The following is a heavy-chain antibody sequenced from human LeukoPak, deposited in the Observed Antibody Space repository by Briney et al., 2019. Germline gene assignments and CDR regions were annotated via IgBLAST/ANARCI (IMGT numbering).Heavy chain of an antibody. D-gene: IGHD4-17*01. V-gene: IGHV1-69*04. CDR1: GGTFGSYA. Sequence: SVKVSCKASGGTFGSYAISWVRQAPGQGLEWMGRIIPILGIANYAQKFQGRVTITADKSTSTAYMELSSLRSEDTAVYYCARDQPDYGDYLYYWGQGTLVTVSS. CDR2: IIPILGIA. CDR3: ARDQPDYGDYLYY. J-gene: IGHJ4*02.